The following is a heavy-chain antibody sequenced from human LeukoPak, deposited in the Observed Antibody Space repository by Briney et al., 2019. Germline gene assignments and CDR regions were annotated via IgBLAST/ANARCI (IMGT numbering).Heavy chain of an antibody. D-gene: IGHD1-26*01. V-gene: IGHV4-34*01. CDR1: GESFNGYF. J-gene: IGHJ5*02. Sequence: SETQSLTCAVYGESFNGYFWSWIRQPPGKGLEWVGEINHSGTTNHNPSLKSRVTLSVDIYKNKFSLELTSMTAADTAIYYCANRRRIEGSRDNAGVNYFDPWGQGTLVTVSS. CDR2: INHSGTT. CDR3: ANRRRIEGSRDNAGVNYFDP.